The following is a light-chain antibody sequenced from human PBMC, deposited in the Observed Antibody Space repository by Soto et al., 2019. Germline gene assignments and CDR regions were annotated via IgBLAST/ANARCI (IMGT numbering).Light chain of an antibody. CDR3: QSYDSSLSAWV. V-gene: IGLV1-40*01. Sequence: QSVLTQPPSVSGAPGQRVTISCTGSSSNIGAGFDVHWYQHLPGTAPKLLIYGTSNRPSGVPDRFSGSKSGASASLAITGLQAEGESDYYCQSYDSSLSAWVFGGGTKLTVL. J-gene: IGLJ3*02. CDR2: GTS. CDR1: SSNIGAGFD.